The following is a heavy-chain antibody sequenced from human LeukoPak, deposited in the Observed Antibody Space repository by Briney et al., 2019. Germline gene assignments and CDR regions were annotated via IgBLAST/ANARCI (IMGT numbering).Heavy chain of an antibody. V-gene: IGHV2-5*02. CDR3: AHRPPQISITGTACFDP. Sequence: SGPTLVNPTQTLTLTCTFSGFSLSTTGVGVGWIRQPPGKALEWLALIYWDDDKRYSPSLKSRLTITKDTSKNQVVLTMTNMDPVDTATYYCAHRPPQISITGTACFDPWGQGTLVTVSS. J-gene: IGHJ5*02. CDR2: IYWDDDK. D-gene: IGHD1-7*01. CDR1: GFSLSTTGVG.